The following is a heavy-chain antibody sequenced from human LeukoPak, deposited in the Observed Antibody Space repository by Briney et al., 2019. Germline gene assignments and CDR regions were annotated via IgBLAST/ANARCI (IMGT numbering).Heavy chain of an antibody. D-gene: IGHD4-17*01. V-gene: IGHV4-59*01. Sequence: PSQTLSLTCTVSGGSISSYYWSWIRQPPGKGLEWIGYIYYSGSTNYNPSLKSRVTISVDTSKNQFSLKLSSVTAADTAVYYCARATNDYGDYGWFDPWGQGTLVTVSS. CDR3: ARATNDYGDYGWFDP. J-gene: IGHJ5*02. CDR2: IYYSGST. CDR1: GGSISSYY.